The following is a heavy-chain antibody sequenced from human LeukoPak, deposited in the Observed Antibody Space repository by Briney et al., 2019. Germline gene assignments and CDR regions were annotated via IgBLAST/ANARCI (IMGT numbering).Heavy chain of an antibody. V-gene: IGHV4-34*01. J-gene: IGHJ4*02. D-gene: IGHD4-17*01. CDR3: ARHRYGPIDY. CDR2: INHSGST. CDR1: GGSFSGYY. Sequence: SETLSLTCAVYGGSFSGYYWSWIRQPPGKGLEWIGEINHSGSTNYNPSLKSRGTISVDTSKNQFSLKLSSVTAADTAVYYCARHRYGPIDYWGQGTLVTVSS.